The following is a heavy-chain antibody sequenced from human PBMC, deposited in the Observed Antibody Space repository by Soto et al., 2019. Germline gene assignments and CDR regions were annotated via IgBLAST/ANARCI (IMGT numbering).Heavy chain of an antibody. V-gene: IGHV1-18*01. CDR1: GYTFTSYG. CDR2: ISAYNGNT. Sequence: AASVKVSCKASGYTFTSYGISWVRRAPGQGLEWMGWISAYNGNTNYAQKLQGRVTMTTDTSTSTAYMELRSLRSDDTAVYYCARGSLRFLEWLFPDFDYWGQGTLVTVSS. CDR3: ARGSLRFLEWLFPDFDY. J-gene: IGHJ4*02. D-gene: IGHD3-3*01.